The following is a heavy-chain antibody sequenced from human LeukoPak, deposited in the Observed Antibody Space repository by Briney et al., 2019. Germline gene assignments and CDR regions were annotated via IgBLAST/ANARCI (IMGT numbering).Heavy chain of an antibody. D-gene: IGHD2-2*01. CDR1: GGSISSGGYY. CDR2: IYYSGST. V-gene: IGHV4-31*03. J-gene: IGHJ5*02. Sequence: PSDTLSLTCTVSGGSISSGGYYWSWIRQHPGKGLEWIGYIYYSGSTYYNPSLKSRVTISVDTSKNQFSLKLSSVTAADTAVYYCARAQRVVPAAIDNWFDPWGQGTLVTVSS. CDR3: ARAQRVVPAAIDNWFDP.